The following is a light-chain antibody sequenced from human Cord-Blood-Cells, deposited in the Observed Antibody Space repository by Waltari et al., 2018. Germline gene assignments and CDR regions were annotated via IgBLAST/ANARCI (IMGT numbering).Light chain of an antibody. V-gene: IGLV2-14*01. J-gene: IGLJ1*01. CDR2: EVS. CDR3: SSYTISSTLV. CDR1: SSDVGGYNY. Sequence: QSALTQPASVSGSPGQSITISCTGTSSDVGGYNYVSWYQPHPGKAPKLMIYEVSNRPSGGSSRFSGSKSGNTAALTISGLQAEDEADYYCSSYTISSTLVFGTGTKVTVL.